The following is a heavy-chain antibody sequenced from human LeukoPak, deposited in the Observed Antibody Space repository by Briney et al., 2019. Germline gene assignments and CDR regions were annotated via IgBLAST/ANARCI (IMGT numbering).Heavy chain of an antibody. J-gene: IGHJ3*02. CDR2: IYTSGST. Sequence: SETLSLTCTVSGGSIRSYYWSWMRQPAGKGLEWIGRIYTSGSTNYNPSLKSRVTMSVDTSKNQFSLKLSSVTAADTAVYYCAKEYYDSRGYYHHAFDIWGQGTMVTVSS. V-gene: IGHV4-4*07. CDR1: GGSIRSYY. CDR3: AKEYYDSRGYYHHAFDI. D-gene: IGHD3-22*01.